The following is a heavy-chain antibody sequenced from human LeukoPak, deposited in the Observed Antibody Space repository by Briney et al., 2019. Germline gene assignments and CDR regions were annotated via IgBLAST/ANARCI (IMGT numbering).Heavy chain of an antibody. CDR3: VKDSPPRYSGSPPAY. D-gene: IGHD1-26*01. V-gene: IGHV3-48*01. Sequence: PGGSLRLSCAASGFTFNTYTMNWVRQAPGKGLEWVSYISGSSGIIDYADSVRGRFTISRDNAKNSLYLQMNSLRADDTAVYYCVKDSPPRYSGSPPAYWGQGTLVTVSS. CDR2: ISGSSGII. CDR1: GFTFNTYT. J-gene: IGHJ4*02.